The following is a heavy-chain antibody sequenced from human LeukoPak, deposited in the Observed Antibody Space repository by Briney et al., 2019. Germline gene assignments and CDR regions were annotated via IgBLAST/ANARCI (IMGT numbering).Heavy chain of an antibody. CDR2: INPSGGST. V-gene: IGHV1-46*01. D-gene: IGHD2-8*02. CDR3: ARGTRGDYVMDV. J-gene: IGHJ6*02. CDR1: GYTFSSYY. Sequence: GASVKASCKASGYTFSSYYMHWVRQAPGQGLEWMGIINPSGGSTTYAQKFQGRVTMTRDTSTSTVYMEVSSLRSEDTAVYYCARGTRGDYVMDVWGQGTTVTVSS.